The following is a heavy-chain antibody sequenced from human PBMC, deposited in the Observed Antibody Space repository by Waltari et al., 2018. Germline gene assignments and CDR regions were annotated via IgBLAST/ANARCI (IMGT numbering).Heavy chain of an antibody. CDR1: GFPFSSYS. V-gene: IGHV3-48*04. Sequence: EVQLVESGGGLVQPGGSLRLSCAASGFPFSSYSMNWVRQAPGKGLEWVSYISSSSSTIYYADSVKGRFTISRDNAKNSLYLQMNSLRAEDTAVYYCARDRSGSFDAFDIWGQGTMVTVSS. CDR3: ARDRSGSFDAFDI. CDR2: ISSSSSTI. J-gene: IGHJ3*02. D-gene: IGHD3-10*01.